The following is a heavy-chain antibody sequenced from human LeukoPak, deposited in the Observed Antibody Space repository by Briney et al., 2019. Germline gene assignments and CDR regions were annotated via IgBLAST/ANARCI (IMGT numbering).Heavy chain of an antibody. V-gene: IGHV3-30*18. Sequence: GGSLRLSCAASGFTFSSYGMHWVRQAPGKGLEWVAVISYDGSNKYYADSVKGRFTISRDNSKNTLYLQMNSLRAEDTAVYYCAKGSLIYDILTGRDYFDYWGQGTLVTVSS. D-gene: IGHD3-9*01. CDR2: ISYDGSNK. CDR3: AKGSLIYDILTGRDYFDY. CDR1: GFTFSSYG. J-gene: IGHJ4*02.